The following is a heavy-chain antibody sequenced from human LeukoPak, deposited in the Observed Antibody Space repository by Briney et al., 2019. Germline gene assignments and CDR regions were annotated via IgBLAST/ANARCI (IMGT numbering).Heavy chain of an antibody. Sequence: PSETLSLTCAVYGGSFSDYYWSWIRQPPGKGLEWIGEIHHSGSTNYNPSLKSRVTISVDTSKNQFSLNLRSVTAADTAVYYCARVGPDISSWHYWGQGTLVTVSS. CDR1: GGSFSDYY. J-gene: IGHJ4*02. CDR2: IHHSGST. CDR3: ARVGPDISSWHY. D-gene: IGHD6-13*01. V-gene: IGHV4-34*01.